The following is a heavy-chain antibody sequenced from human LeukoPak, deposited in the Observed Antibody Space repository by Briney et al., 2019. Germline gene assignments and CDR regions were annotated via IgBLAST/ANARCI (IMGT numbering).Heavy chain of an antibody. J-gene: IGHJ4*02. Sequence: SETLSLTCTVSGGSISSYYWSWIRQPPGKGLEWIGYIYYSGSTNYNPSLKSRVTISVDTSKNQFSLKLSSVTAADTAVYYCARAFGDGYNYGFDYSRQGTLVTVSS. CDR2: IYYSGST. D-gene: IGHD5-24*01. CDR3: ARAFGDGYNYGFDY. CDR1: GGSISSYY. V-gene: IGHV4-59*01.